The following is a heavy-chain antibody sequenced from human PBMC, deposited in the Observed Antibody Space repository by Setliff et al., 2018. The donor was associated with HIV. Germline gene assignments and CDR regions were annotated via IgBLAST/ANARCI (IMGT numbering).Heavy chain of an antibody. D-gene: IGHD6-6*01. CDR1: GDSITTGVYY. V-gene: IGHV2-5*08. CDR2: IYWDDHK. Sequence: TLSLTCTVSGDSITTGVYYWSWIRQPPGKALEWLALIYWDDHKQYSPSLKNRLTITKDTSKNQVVLTMTNMDPVDTATYYCAHRIAARMNWFDPWGQGTLVTAPQ. CDR3: AHRIAARMNWFDP. J-gene: IGHJ5*02.